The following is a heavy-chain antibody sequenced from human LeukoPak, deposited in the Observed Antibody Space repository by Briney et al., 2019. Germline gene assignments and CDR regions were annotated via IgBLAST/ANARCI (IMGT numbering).Heavy chain of an antibody. CDR2: IWYDGSNK. CDR3: ARTRVDTAMVSETTYYYYGMDV. J-gene: IGHJ6*02. V-gene: IGHV3-33*01. D-gene: IGHD5-18*01. Sequence: GRSLRLSCAASGFTFSSYGMPWVRQAPGKGLEWVAVIWYDGSNKYYADSVKGRFTISRDNSKNTLYLQMNSLRAEDTAVYYCARTRVDTAMVSETTYYYYGMDVWGQGTTVTVSS. CDR1: GFTFSSYG.